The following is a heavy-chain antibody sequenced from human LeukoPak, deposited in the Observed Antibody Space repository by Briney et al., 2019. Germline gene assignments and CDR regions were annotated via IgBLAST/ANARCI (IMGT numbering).Heavy chain of an antibody. V-gene: IGHV3-30-3*01. CDR1: GFTLSSYA. D-gene: IGHD3-22*01. J-gene: IGHJ5*02. Sequence: GGSLRLSCAASGFTLSSYAMHWVRQAPGKGLEWVAVISYDGSNKYYADSVKGRFTISRDNSKNTLYLQMNSLRAEDPAVYYCARDQGYYYDSSGQPWGQGTLVTVSS. CDR3: ARDQGYYYDSSGQP. CDR2: ISYDGSNK.